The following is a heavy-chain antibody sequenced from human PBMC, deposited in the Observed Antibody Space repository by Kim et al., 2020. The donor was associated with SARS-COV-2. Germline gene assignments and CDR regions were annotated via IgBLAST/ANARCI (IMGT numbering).Heavy chain of an antibody. V-gene: IGHV4-39*01. Sequence: SETLSLTCTVSGGSISSSSYYWGWIRQPPGKGLEWIGSIYYSGSTYYNPSLKSRVTISVDTSKNQFSLKLSSVTAADTAVYYCASHRSHYGSGIGAFDIWGQGTMVTVSS. CDR1: GGSISSSSYY. J-gene: IGHJ3*02. CDR2: IYYSGST. CDR3: ASHRSHYGSGIGAFDI. D-gene: IGHD3-10*01.